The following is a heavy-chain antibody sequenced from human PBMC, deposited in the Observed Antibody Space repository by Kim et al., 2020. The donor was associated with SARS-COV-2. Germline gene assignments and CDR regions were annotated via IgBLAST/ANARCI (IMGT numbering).Heavy chain of an antibody. CDR2: IWYDGSNK. CDR1: GFTFSSYG. J-gene: IGHJ3*02. D-gene: IGHD4-17*01. V-gene: IGHV3-33*01. CDR3: ARVTGDYGSDWGAFDI. Sequence: GGSLRLSCAASGFTFSSYGMHWVRQAPGKGLEWVAVIWYDGSNKYYADSVKGRFTISRDNSKNTLYLQMNSLRAEDTAVYYCARVTGDYGSDWGAFDIWGQGTMVTVSS.